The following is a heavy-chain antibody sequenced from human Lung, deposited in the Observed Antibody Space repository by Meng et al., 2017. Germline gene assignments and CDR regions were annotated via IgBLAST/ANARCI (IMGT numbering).Heavy chain of an antibody. V-gene: IGHV4-34*02. J-gene: IGHJ4*02. CDR3: ARGPTTMAHDFDY. CDR2: INHSGST. D-gene: IGHD4-11*01. CDR1: GGSFSDYY. Sequence: QVQLPLGGAGLLKPSETLSLTCVVSGGSFSDYYWSWIRQPPGKGLEWIGEINHSGSTNYNPSLESRATISVDTSQNNLSLKLSSVTAADSAVYYCARGPTTMAHDFDYWGQGTLVTVSS.